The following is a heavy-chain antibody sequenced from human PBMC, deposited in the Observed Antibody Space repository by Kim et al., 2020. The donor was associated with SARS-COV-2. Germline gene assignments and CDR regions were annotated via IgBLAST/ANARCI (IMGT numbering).Heavy chain of an antibody. J-gene: IGHJ4*02. CDR2: IIDGGEKI. CDR3: VGSRVADF. D-gene: IGHD3-10*01. V-gene: IGHV3-23*01. CDR1: GFTFNTYS. Sequence: GGSLRLSCVASGFTFNTYSMNWVRQAPGKGLEWVSSIIDGGEKIYYADSVSGRFTISRDNSKNTVNLQMDSLTVEDTAVYYCVGSRVADFWGQGTPVTVSS.